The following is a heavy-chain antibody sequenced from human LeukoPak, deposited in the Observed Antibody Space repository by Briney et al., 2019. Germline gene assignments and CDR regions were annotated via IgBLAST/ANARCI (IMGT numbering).Heavy chain of an antibody. CDR2: ISDSGGST. CDR1: GFTFNSYD. D-gene: IGHD3-16*01. J-gene: IGHJ3*02. CDR3: AKRPTAYGAFDI. Sequence: PGGSLRLSCAASGFTFNSYDMSWVRQAPGKGLEWVSAISDSGGSTSYADSVKGRFTIFRDNSKNTLYLQMNSLRAEDTAVYYCAKRPTAYGAFDIWGQGTMVTVSS. V-gene: IGHV3-23*01.